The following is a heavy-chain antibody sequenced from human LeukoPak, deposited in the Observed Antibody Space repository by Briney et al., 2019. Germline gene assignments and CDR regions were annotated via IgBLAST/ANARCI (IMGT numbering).Heavy chain of an antibody. CDR1: RFSFSNYW. Sequence: GGSLRRSCAASRFSFSNYWMHWVRQAPGKGLVWVSCVKSDGSNPSYADSVKGRFTISRDNAENMLYLQMNTLGAEDTAVYYCARDIVSGSGSLDYWGQGTLVTVSS. CDR3: ARDIVSGSGSLDY. CDR2: VKSDGSNP. D-gene: IGHD3-10*01. V-gene: IGHV3-74*01. J-gene: IGHJ4*02.